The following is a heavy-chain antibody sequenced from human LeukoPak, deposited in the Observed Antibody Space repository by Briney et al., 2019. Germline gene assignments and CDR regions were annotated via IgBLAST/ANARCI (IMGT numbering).Heavy chain of an antibody. V-gene: IGHV3-33*01. CDR3: ARDYGSGIDY. Sequence: GGSLRLSCAASGMTFTSYGMHWVRQAPGKGLEWVALIWFDGSNKYYADSVKGRFTISRDNSKNTLYLQMNNLRAEDTAVYYCARDYGSGIDYWGQGTLVTVSS. CDR1: GMTFTSYG. J-gene: IGHJ4*02. D-gene: IGHD3-10*01. CDR2: IWFDGSNK.